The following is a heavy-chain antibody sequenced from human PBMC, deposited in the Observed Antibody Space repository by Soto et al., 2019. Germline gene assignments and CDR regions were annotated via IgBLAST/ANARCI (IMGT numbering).Heavy chain of an antibody. Sequence: QVHLQESGPGLVNASGTLSLTCGVSGGSISTNNWWSWVRQTPGQGLEWIAEVYHSGSTNYNPSLKSRLTISVDQSKNQFSLRLTYVTAADSAVYYCARAKLCNSLSCPHSFDTWGQGTLVSVSS. J-gene: IGHJ4*02. CDR2: VYHSGST. CDR3: ARAKLCNSLSCPHSFDT. V-gene: IGHV4-4*02. D-gene: IGHD2-2*01. CDR1: GGSISTNNW.